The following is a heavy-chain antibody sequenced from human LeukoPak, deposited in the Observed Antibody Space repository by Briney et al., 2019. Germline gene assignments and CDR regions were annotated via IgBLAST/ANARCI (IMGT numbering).Heavy chain of an antibody. D-gene: IGHD3-22*01. CDR2: IYYSGTT. Sequence: SETLSLTCTVSGGSISSSNYYWGWIRQPPGKGLEWIGSIYYSGTTYYNPSLKSRVTISVDTSKNQFSLKLSSVTAADTAVYYCARGYYYDSSGYYSYNWFDPWGQGTLVTVSS. CDR1: GGSISSSNYY. J-gene: IGHJ5*02. V-gene: IGHV4-39*07. CDR3: ARGYYYDSSGYYSYNWFDP.